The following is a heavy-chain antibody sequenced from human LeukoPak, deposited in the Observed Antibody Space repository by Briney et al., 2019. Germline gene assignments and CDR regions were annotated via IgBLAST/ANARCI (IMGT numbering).Heavy chain of an antibody. J-gene: IGHJ4*02. D-gene: IGHD1-26*01. CDR3: ARDRVGGTTFDY. V-gene: IGHV3-9*01. CDR2: ISWNSGSI. CDR1: GFTFDDYA. Sequence: GGSLRLSCAASGFTFDDYAMHWVRQAPGKGLEWVSGISWNSGSIGYADSVKGRFTISRDNAKNSLYLQMNSLRAEDTAVYYCARDRVGGTTFDYWGQGTLVTVSS.